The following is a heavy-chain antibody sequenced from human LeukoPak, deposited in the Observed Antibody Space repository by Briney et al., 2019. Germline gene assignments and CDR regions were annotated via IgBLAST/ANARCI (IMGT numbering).Heavy chain of an antibody. CDR3: ARGFRRRDGYNQKTGFNWYFDL. J-gene: IGHJ2*01. D-gene: IGHD5-24*01. CDR2: SIPILGTA. Sequence: GASVKVSCKASGGTFSSYAISWVRQAPGQGLEWMGRSIPILGTATYAQKFQGRVTITADKSTSTAYMELSSLRSEDTAVYYCARGFRRRDGYNQKTGFNWYFDLWGRGTLVTVSS. V-gene: IGHV1-69*04. CDR1: GGTFSSYA.